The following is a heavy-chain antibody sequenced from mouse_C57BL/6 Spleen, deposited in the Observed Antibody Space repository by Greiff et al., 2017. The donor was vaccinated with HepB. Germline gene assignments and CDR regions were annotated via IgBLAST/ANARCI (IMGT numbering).Heavy chain of an antibody. CDR3: ARELNGTVDY. CDR2: FYPGSGSI. Sequence: QVQLQQSGAELVKPGASVKLSCKASGYTFTEYTIHWVKQRSGQGLEWIGWFYPGSGSIKYNEKFKGKSTLTVDKSSSTAYMQLSSLTSEDSAVYYCARELNGTVDYWGQGTTLTVSS. D-gene: IGHD1-3*01. CDR1: GYTFTEYT. J-gene: IGHJ2*01. V-gene: IGHV1-62-2*01.